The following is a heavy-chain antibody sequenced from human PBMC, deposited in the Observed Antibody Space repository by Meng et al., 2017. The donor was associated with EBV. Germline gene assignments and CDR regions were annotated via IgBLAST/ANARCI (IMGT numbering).Heavy chain of an antibody. CDR1: GGPFRYYA. D-gene: IGHD3-10*01. Sequence: QLVESAAEVEKPGSSVKVSCKTSGGPFRYYAISWVRQAPGQGLEWLGGFLPRLGAPNYAQKFHGRVKITADESTSTHYMDLSSLRSEDTAIYYCASESGRGYTPDYWGQGTLVTVSS. J-gene: IGHJ4*02. CDR3: ASESGRGYTPDY. V-gene: IGHV1-69*01. CDR2: FLPRLGAP.